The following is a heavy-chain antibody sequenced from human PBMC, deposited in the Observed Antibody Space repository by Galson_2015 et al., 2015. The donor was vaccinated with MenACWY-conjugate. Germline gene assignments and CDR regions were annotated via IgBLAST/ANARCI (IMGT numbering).Heavy chain of an antibody. J-gene: IGHJ6*02. CDR1: GYRFSNYW. D-gene: IGHD6-13*01. Sequence: QSGAEVKKAGESLEISCKTSGYRFSNYWIAWVRQMPGKGLEWMGIINPGDSDTRYSPSLQGQVTISVDKSMSTAYLQWSSLKASDTATYYCARHRAAGGGYYYGMDVWGQGTTVTVSS. V-gene: IGHV5-51*01. CDR3: ARHRAAGGGYYYGMDV. CDR2: INPGDSDT.